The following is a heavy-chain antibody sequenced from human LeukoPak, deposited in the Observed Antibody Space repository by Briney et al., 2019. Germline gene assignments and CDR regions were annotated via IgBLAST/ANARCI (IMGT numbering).Heavy chain of an antibody. Sequence: GGSLRLSCAASGFTFNSYAMAWVRHAPEQGLEWVSSIIDSGISTYYADSVKGRFTISRDNSKNTLYLQMNSLRAEDTAVYYCAKGSRGNYDYWGQGTLVTVSS. V-gene: IGHV3-23*01. D-gene: IGHD1-26*01. CDR2: IIDSGIST. J-gene: IGHJ4*02. CDR3: AKGSRGNYDY. CDR1: GFTFNSYA.